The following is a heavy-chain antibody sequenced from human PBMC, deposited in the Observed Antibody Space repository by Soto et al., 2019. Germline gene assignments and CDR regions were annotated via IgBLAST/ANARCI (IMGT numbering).Heavy chain of an antibody. CDR1: GFTFSSYW. D-gene: IGHD2-2*01. CDR2: ISGDGRTT. V-gene: IGHV3-74*02. J-gene: IGHJ4*02. CDR3: ARGVPNCSSSSCYFDF. Sequence: EVQLVESGGGLVQPGGSLRLSCAASGFTFSSYWMNWVRQGPGKGLVWVSRISGDGRTTSHADSVKGRFTISRDNAKNTLYLQMNSLRVEDTAVYYCARGVPNCSSSSCYFDFWGQGILVTVSS.